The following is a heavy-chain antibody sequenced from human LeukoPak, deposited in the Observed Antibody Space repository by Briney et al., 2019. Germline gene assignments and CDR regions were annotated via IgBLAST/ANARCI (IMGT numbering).Heavy chain of an antibody. Sequence: SQTLSLTCTASGGSISSGGYYWSWIRQHPGKGLEWIGYIYYSGSTYYNPSLKSRVTISVDTSKNQFSLKLSSVTAADTAVYYCARGGCSGGSCYLFDYWGQGTLVTVSS. V-gene: IGHV4-31*03. CDR2: IYYSGST. J-gene: IGHJ4*02. D-gene: IGHD2-15*01. CDR1: GGSISSGGYY. CDR3: ARGGCSGGSCYLFDY.